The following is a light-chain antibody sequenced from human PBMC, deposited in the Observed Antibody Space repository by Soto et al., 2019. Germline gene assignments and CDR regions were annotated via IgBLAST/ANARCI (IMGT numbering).Light chain of an antibody. CDR1: QSVTSS. CDR2: GAS. J-gene: IGKJ2*01. Sequence: EIVMTQSPATLSVSPGERATLSCRASQSVTSSLAWYQQEPGQAPRLLIYGASTRATGIPARFSGSGSGTEFTLTISSLQSEDFATYYCQQYYSSPYTFGQGTKLEV. CDR3: QQYYSSPYT. V-gene: IGKV3-15*01.